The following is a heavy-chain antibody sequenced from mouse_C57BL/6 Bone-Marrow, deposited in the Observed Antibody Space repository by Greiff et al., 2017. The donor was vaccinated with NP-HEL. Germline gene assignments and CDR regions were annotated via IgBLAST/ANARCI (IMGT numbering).Heavy chain of an antibody. Sequence: VQLQQSGAELARPGASVKMSCKASGYTFTSYTMHWVKQRPGQGLEWIGYINPSSGYTKYNQKFKDKATLTADKSSSTAYMQLSSLTSEDSAVYYCARSGYYGSSSLDYWGQGTTLTVSS. CDR1: GYTFTSYT. CDR3: ARSGYYGSSSLDY. D-gene: IGHD1-1*01. CDR2: INPSSGYT. V-gene: IGHV1-4*01. J-gene: IGHJ2*01.